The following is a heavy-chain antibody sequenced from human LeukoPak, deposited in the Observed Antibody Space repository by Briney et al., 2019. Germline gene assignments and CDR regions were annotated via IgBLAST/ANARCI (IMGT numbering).Heavy chain of an antibody. CDR2: IYYSGST. CDR1: GGSISSSSYN. J-gene: IGHJ1*01. Sequence: SETLSLTCTVSGGSISSSSYNWGWIRQPPGKGLEWIGRIYYSGSTYYNPSLKSRVTISVDTSKNQFSLKLSSVTAADTAVYYCARPSTKYSSSSGYFQHWGQGTLVTVSS. V-gene: IGHV4-39*01. CDR3: ARPSTKYSSSSGYFQH. D-gene: IGHD6-6*01.